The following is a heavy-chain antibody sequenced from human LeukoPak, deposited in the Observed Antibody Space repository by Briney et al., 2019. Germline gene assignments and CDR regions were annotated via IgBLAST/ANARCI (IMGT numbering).Heavy chain of an antibody. CDR2: MDFSGST. D-gene: IGHD2-21*01. CDR3: ASDPCGGDCYPRFDY. J-gene: IGHJ4*02. V-gene: IGHV4-61*02. CDR1: GVSISSSTYF. Sequence: SQTLSLTCSVSGVSISSSTYFWSWIRQPAGKGLEWIGRMDFSGSTNYNPSLRSRVTLSLDTSKNQFSLKLSSVTAADTAVYYCASDPCGGDCYPRFDYWGQGTLVTVSS.